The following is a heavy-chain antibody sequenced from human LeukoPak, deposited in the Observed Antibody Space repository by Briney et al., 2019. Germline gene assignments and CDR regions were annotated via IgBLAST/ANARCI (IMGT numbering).Heavy chain of an antibody. CDR1: GGSISHYY. V-gene: IGHV4-4*07. Sequence: SETLSLTCSVSGGSISHYYWSWIRQPAGKGLEWIGRIYTSGSTNYNPSLKSRVTMSVDTSMNQFSLKLSSVTAADTAVYYCAREYGRYCSSTSCELYYMDVWGKGTTVTVSS. CDR2: IYTSGST. J-gene: IGHJ6*03. CDR3: AREYGRYCSSTSCELYYMDV. D-gene: IGHD2-2*01.